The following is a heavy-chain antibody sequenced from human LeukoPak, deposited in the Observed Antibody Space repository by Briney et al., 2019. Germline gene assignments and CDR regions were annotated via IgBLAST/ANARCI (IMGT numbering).Heavy chain of an antibody. D-gene: IGHD3-22*01. Sequence: SETLSLTCTVSGGSITSYHWSWIRQPAGKGLEWIGRIYTSGSTNYNPSLKSRVTMSVDTSKNQFSLKLSSVTAADTAVYYCARDAYYYDSSGYYYFDYWGQGTLVTVSS. V-gene: IGHV4-4*07. CDR3: ARDAYYYDSSGYYYFDY. CDR2: IYTSGST. CDR1: GGSITSYH. J-gene: IGHJ4*02.